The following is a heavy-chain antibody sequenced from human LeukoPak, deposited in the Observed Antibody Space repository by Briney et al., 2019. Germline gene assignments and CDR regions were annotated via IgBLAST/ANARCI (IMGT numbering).Heavy chain of an antibody. D-gene: IGHD2-21*02. J-gene: IGHJ3*02. V-gene: IGHV4-4*07. CDR2: IYTSGST. CDR3: VRGAVTALDDAFDI. CDR1: GGSISSYY. Sequence: SETLSLTCTVSGGSISSYYWSWIRQPAGKGLEWIGRIYTSGSTNYNPSLKSRVTMSVDTSKNQFSLKLSSVTAADTAVYYCVRGAVTALDDAFDIWGQGTMVTVSS.